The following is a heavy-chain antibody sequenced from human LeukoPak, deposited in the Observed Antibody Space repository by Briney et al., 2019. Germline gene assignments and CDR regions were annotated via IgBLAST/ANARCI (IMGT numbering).Heavy chain of an antibody. V-gene: IGHV4-30-4*02. Sequence: SETLSLTCTVPGGSISSGDYYWSWIRQPPGKGLEWIGYIYYSGSTYYNPSLKSRVTISVDTSKNQFSLKLSSVTAADTAVYYCARDSGSSRAFDIWGQGTMVTVSS. CDR1: GGSISSGDYY. D-gene: IGHD1-26*01. CDR3: ARDSGSSRAFDI. J-gene: IGHJ3*02. CDR2: IYYSGST.